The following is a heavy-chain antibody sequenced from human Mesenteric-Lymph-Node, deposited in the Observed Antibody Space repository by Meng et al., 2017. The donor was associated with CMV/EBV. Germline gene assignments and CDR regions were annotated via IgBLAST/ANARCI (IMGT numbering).Heavy chain of an antibody. D-gene: IGHD3-16*01. J-gene: IGHJ4*02. CDR2: ISYDGSSA. CDR3: ARATLWLAYCFDY. CDR1: GFIFSSFP. Sequence: GGSLRLSCVASGFIFSSFPMHWVRQSPGKGLEWVAVISYDGSSAHYADSVRGRVTISRDNSKNTLYLEMYGLTVEDTATYYCARATLWLAYCFDYWGQGTLVTVSS. V-gene: IGHV3-30*04.